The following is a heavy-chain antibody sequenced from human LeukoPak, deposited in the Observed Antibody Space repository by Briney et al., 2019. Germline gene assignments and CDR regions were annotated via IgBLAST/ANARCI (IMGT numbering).Heavy chain of an antibody. D-gene: IGHD4-17*01. J-gene: IGHJ4*02. CDR1: GGTFSGSA. Sequence: SVKVSCKTSGGTFSGSAITWVRQAPGQGLEWMGRIIPVLALATYAQKFQGRVTITADQSTTTAYMELNTLRFEDTAVFYCARDINGDLDYWGQGTLVTVSS. CDR3: ARDINGDLDY. V-gene: IGHV1-69*04. CDR2: IIPVLALA.